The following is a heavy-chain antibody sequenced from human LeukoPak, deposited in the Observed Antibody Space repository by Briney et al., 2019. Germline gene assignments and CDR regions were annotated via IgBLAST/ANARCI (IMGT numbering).Heavy chain of an antibody. CDR1: GFTFSDYT. D-gene: IGHD1-26*01. J-gene: IGHJ4*02. CDR3: ARIYSGSHYS. Sequence: GGSLRLSCTSSGFTFSDYTVNWVRQAPGKGLEWVSIIYSDGSTYYADSVKGRFTISRDTSKNTLFLQMNSLRAEDTAVYYCARIYSGSHYSWGQGTLVTISS. CDR2: IYSDGST. V-gene: IGHV3-53*01.